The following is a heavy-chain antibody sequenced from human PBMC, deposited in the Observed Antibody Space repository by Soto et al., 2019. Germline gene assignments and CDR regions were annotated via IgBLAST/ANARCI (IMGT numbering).Heavy chain of an antibody. CDR2: ISPNSGGT. Sequence: QVQLVQSGAEVKKSGASVKVSCKASGYTFTGYYIHWVRQAPGQGPEWMGEISPNSGGTKYAQRFQGRGTMTRDTSITTVYMELSNLSPDDTAVYYCGKGRSGDVGVFYWGQGTLATVYS. J-gene: IGHJ4*02. D-gene: IGHD1-26*01. V-gene: IGHV1-2*02. CDR1: GYTFTGYY. CDR3: GKGRSGDVGVFY.